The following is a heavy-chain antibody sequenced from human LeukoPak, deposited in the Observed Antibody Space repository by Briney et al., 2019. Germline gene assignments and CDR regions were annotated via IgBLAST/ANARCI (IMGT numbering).Heavy chain of an antibody. Sequence: LRLSXXXSGFTXSSYAMSWVRQAPGKGLEWVSAISGSGGSTYYADSVKGRFTISRDNSKNTLYLQMNSLRAEDTAVYYCANLWLVKAGRCYWGQGTLVTVSS. J-gene: IGHJ4*02. CDR1: GFTXSSYA. CDR2: ISGSGGST. D-gene: IGHD6-19*01. CDR3: ANLWLVKAGRCY. V-gene: IGHV3-23*01.